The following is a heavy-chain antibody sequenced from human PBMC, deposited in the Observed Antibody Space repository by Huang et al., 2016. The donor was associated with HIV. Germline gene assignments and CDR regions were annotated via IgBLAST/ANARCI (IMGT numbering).Heavy chain of an antibody. CDR3: ASRTTVTTTSNYHYFYMDV. D-gene: IGHD4-17*01. J-gene: IGHJ6*03. Sequence: QLQLQESGPGLVKPSETLSLTCTVSGGSISSSSYYWGWIRQSPGKGLDWIVSIYYIGNGYYNPSLKSRVTMSVDRSSNQFSLKMHSVTAADTAVYYCASRTTVTTTSNYHYFYMDVWGKGTTVIVSS. CDR1: GGSISSSSYY. CDR2: IYYIGNG. V-gene: IGHV4-39*01.